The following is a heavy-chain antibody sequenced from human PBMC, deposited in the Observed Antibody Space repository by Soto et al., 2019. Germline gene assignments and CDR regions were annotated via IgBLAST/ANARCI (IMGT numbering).Heavy chain of an antibody. CDR3: ASGYNWNGGYYYMDV. D-gene: IGHD1-20*01. CDR2: MNPNSGNT. CDR1: GYTFTSYD. Sequence: ASVKVSCKASGYTFTSYDINWVRQATGQGLERMGWMNPNSGNTGYAQKFQGRVTMTRNTSISTAYMELSSLRSEDTAVYYCASGYNWNGGYYYMDVWGKGTTVTVSS. V-gene: IGHV1-8*01. J-gene: IGHJ6*03.